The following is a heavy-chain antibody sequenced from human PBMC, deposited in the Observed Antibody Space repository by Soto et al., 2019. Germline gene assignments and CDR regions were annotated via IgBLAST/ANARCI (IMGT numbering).Heavy chain of an antibody. CDR3: ARETQTWVFDY. CDR1: GFTFSSYA. CDR2: ISYDGSNK. Sequence: LRLSFAASGFTFSSYAMHWVRQAPGKLLEWVAVISYDGSNKYYADSVKGRFTISRDNSKNTLYLQMNSLRAEDTAVYYCARETQTWVFDYWGQGTLVTVSS. V-gene: IGHV3-30-3*01. J-gene: IGHJ4*02. D-gene: IGHD7-27*01.